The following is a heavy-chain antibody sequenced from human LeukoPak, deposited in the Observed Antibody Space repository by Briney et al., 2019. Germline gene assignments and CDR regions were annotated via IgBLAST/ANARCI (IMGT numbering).Heavy chain of an antibody. J-gene: IGHJ6*03. D-gene: IGHD5-12*01. CDR3: ARVGPTGGYNYYYYMDV. CDR2: TNYSGST. Sequence: SETLSLTCTVSGGSISDHYWSWIRQPPGKGLEWIGYTNYSGSTNYNPFLKSRVTISVDTSKKQFSLKLSSVTAADTAVYYCARVGPTGGYNYYYYMDVWGKGTTVRVSS. V-gene: IGHV4-59*11. CDR1: GGSISDHY.